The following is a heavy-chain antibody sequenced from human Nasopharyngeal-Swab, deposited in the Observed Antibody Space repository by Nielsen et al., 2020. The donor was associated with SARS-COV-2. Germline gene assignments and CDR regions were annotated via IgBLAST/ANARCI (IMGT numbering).Heavy chain of an antibody. D-gene: IGHD2-15*01. CDR2: ISYDGSNK. CDR3: AKAHGGGFYYYYMDV. J-gene: IGHJ6*03. CDR1: GFTFSSYG. Sequence: GGSLRLSCAASGFTFSSYGMHWVRQAPGKGLEGVAVISYDGSNKYYADSVKGRFTISRDNSKNTLYLQMNSLRAEDTAVYYCAKAHGGGFYYYYMDVWGKGTTVTVSS. V-gene: IGHV3-30*18.